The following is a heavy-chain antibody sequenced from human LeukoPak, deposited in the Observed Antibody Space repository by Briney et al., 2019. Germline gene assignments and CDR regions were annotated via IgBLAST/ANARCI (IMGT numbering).Heavy chain of an antibody. CDR1: GFTFSSYA. V-gene: IGHV3-30-3*01. Sequence: PGRSLRLSCAASGFTFSSYAMHWVRQAPGKGLEWVAVISYDGSNKYYADSVKGRFTISRDNSKNTLYLQMNSLRAEDTAVYYCGKGGVRGAPDAFDIWGQGTMVTVSS. CDR2: ISYDGSNK. CDR3: GKGGVRGAPDAFDI. J-gene: IGHJ3*02. D-gene: IGHD3-10*01.